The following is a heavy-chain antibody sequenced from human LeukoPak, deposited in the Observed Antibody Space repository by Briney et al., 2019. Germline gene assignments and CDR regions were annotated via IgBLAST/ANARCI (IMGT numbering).Heavy chain of an antibody. V-gene: IGHV3-73*01. D-gene: IGHD1-1*01. CDR2: VRSKANSYAT. CDR1: GFTFSAST. CDR3: TRQLQPEREYYYYGMDV. Sequence: PTGGSLKLSCAASGFTFSASTMHWVRQASGKGLEWVGRVRSKANSYATAYAASVKGRFTISRDDSKNTAYLQMNSLRTEDTAAYYCTRQLQPEREYYYYGMDVWGQGTTVTVSS. J-gene: IGHJ6*02.